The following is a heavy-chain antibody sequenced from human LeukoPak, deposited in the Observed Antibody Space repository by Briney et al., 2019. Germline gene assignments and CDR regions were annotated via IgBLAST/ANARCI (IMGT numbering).Heavy chain of an antibody. J-gene: IGHJ4*02. Sequence: SETLSLTCTVSGGSISSYYWRWIRQPPGKGLEWIGYIYYSGSTNYNPSLKSRVTISVDTSKNQFSLKLSSVTAADTAVYYCARDVFRSKGYFDYWGRGTLVTVSS. CDR2: IYYSGST. CDR3: ARDVFRSKGYFDY. D-gene: IGHD3-3*01. CDR1: GGSISSYY. V-gene: IGHV4-59*01.